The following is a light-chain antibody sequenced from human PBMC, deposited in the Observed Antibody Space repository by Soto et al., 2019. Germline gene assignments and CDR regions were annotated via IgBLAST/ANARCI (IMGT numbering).Light chain of an antibody. J-gene: IGKJ4*01. V-gene: IGKV3-11*01. CDR2: GAS. Sequence: EVVLTQYPASLSLSPGERATLSCRASQSVGAQFAWYQQKPGQSPRLPIYGASNRTSGISARFSGSGSGTDFTLTITSLEPEDSAVYYCQQRNDWGSFGGGTRVEIK. CDR3: QQRNDWGS. CDR1: QSVGAQ.